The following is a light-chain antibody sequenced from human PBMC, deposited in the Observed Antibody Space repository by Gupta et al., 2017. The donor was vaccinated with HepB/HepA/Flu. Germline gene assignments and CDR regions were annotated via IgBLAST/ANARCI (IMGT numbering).Light chain of an antibody. CDR3: QQRSNWPAWA. CDR2: DAS. J-gene: IGKJ2*01. Sequence: EIVLTQSPATLSLSPGERATLSCRASQSVSSYLAWYQQKPGQAPRLLIYDASNRATGIPARFSGSGSGTDFTLTISSLEPEDFAVYYCQQRSNWPAWAFGPGTKMEIK. CDR1: QSVSSY. V-gene: IGKV3-11*01.